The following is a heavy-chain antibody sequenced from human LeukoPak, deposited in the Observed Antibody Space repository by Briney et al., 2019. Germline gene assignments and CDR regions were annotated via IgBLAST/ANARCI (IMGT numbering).Heavy chain of an antibody. CDR1: DYTFTSYG. D-gene: IGHD5-12*01. V-gene: IGHV1-18*01. CDR2: ISAYNGNT. J-gene: IGHJ4*02. Sequence: GASVKVSCKASDYTFTSYGISWVRQAPGQGLEWMGWISAYNGNTNYAQKLQGRVTMTTDTSTSTAYMELRSLRSDDTAVYYCARGGRGYSGYLPFGYWGQGTLVTVSS. CDR3: ARGGRGYSGYLPFGY.